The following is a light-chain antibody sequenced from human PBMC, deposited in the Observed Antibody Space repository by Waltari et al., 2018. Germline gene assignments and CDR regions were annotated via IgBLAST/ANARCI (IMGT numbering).Light chain of an antibody. CDR1: SSNIGSNY. CDR3: AAWDGGLSNWL. Sequence: QSVLTQPPSASGPPGQRLTISCSGGSSNIGSNYVFWYQQLPGTAPKLLIYANSQRPSGVPDRFSGSKSGTSASLAISGLRPEDEADYYCAAWDGGLSNWLFGGGTRLTVL. V-gene: IGLV1-47*02. CDR2: ANS. J-gene: IGLJ3*02.